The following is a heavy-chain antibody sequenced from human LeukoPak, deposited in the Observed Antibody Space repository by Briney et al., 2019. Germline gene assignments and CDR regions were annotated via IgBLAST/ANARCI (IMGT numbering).Heavy chain of an antibody. CDR1: GFTFSSYE. J-gene: IGHJ1*01. CDR2: ISSSGSPV. D-gene: IGHD6-13*01. Sequence: GGSLRLSCAASGFTFSSYEMNWVRPAPGEGLGWVSYISSSGSPVYYANSVKGRFTISRDNAKNSLFLQMNSLRAEDTAVYYCARGPASIAAAGIAEYFQHWGQGTLVTVST. V-gene: IGHV3-48*03. CDR3: ARGPASIAAAGIAEYFQH.